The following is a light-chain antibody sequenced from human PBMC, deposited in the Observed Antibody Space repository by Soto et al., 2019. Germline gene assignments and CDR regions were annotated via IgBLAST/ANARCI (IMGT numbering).Light chain of an antibody. CDR2: EVT. CDR1: SSDVGGYNY. CDR3: SSYVGNDNLI. V-gene: IGLV2-8*01. Sequence: QYALTQPPSASGSPGQSVTISCTGTSSDVGGYNYVSWYQQHPGKAPKLMLYEVTKRPSGVPDRFSGSKSGNTASLTVSGLQSEDEADYYCSSYVGNDNLIFGGGTKLTVL. J-gene: IGLJ2*01.